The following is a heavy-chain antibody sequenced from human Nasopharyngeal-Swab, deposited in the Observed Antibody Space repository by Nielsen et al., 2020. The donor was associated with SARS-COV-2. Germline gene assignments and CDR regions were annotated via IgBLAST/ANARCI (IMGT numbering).Heavy chain of an antibody. J-gene: IGHJ6*02. Sequence: GGSLRLSCAASGFTFSSYAMNWVRQSPGKGLEWVSNIGGSGTSTYYADSVKGRFTISRDNSKNALFLQMNSLRADDTAVYYCAKDGGLTTFPYYYYYGMDVWGQGTTVTVSS. CDR1: GFTFSSYA. V-gene: IGHV3-23*01. CDR2: IGGSGTST. D-gene: IGHD4/OR15-4a*01. CDR3: AKDGGLTTFPYYYYYGMDV.